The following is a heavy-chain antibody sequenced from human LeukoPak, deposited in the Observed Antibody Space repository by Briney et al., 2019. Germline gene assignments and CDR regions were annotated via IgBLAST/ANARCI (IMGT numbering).Heavy chain of an antibody. Sequence: ASVKVSCKASGGTFSSYAISWVRQAPGQGLEWMGGIIPIFGTANYAQTLQGRVTITADASTRTAYMELSSLRSEDTAVYYCASQSALVWFGTYYFDYWGQGTLVTVSS. CDR2: IIPIFGTA. J-gene: IGHJ4*02. CDR1: GGTFSSYA. D-gene: IGHD3-10*01. V-gene: IGHV1-69*13. CDR3: ASQSALVWFGTYYFDY.